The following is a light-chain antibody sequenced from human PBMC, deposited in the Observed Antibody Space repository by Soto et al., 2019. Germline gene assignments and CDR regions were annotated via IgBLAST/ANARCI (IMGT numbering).Light chain of an antibody. CDR1: QSVSSGY. V-gene: IGKV3-20*01. J-gene: IGKJ4*01. CDR3: QQYGNSLPLS. CDR2: GAS. Sequence: DIVLTQSPGTLSLSPGEGATLSCRASQSVSSGYLAWYQQKPGQTPKLLIYGASNRATGIPDRFSGSGSGTDFTLTISRLEPEDFAVYYCQQYGNSLPLSFGGGTKVETK.